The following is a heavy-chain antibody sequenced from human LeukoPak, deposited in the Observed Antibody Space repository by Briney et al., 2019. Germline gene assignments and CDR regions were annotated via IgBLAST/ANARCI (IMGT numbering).Heavy chain of an antibody. CDR1: GGSFSGYY. J-gene: IGHJ5*02. CDR2: INHSGST. V-gene: IGHV4-34*01. D-gene: IGHD3-10*01. CDR3: ARAAILWFGELFLGFDP. Sequence: PSETLSLTCAVYGGSFSGYYWSWIRRPPGKGLEWIGEINHSGSTNYNPSLKSRVTISVDTSKNQFSLKLSSVTAADTAVYYCARAAILWFGELFLGFDPWGQGTLVTVSS.